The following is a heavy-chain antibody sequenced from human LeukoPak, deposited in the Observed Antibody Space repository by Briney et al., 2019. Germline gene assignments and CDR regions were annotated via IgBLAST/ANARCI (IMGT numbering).Heavy chain of an antibody. D-gene: IGHD6-13*01. CDR3: AKVEGYSSSWSPPNYFDY. V-gene: IGHV3-23*01. CDR2: ISGSGGST. Sequence: PGGSLRLSCAASGFTFSSYAMSWVRQAPGKGREGVSAISGSGGSTYYADSVKGRFTISRDNSKNTLYLQMNSLRAEDTAVYYCAKVEGYSSSWSPPNYFDYWGQGTLVTVSS. J-gene: IGHJ4*02. CDR1: GFTFSSYA.